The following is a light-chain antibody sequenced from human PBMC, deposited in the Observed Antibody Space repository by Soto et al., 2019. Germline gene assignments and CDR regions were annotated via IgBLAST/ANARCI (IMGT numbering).Light chain of an antibody. V-gene: IGLV2-8*01. CDR1: SSDVGGYDY. CDR3: NSYAGSNNYVI. J-gene: IGLJ2*01. Sequence: QSALTQPPSASGSPGKSVTISCTGTSSDVGGYDYVSWYQQHPGKAPKLIIYEVIKRPSGVPDRFSGSKSGNTASLTVSGLQAEDEADYYCNSYAGSNNYVIFGGGTKLTVL. CDR2: EVI.